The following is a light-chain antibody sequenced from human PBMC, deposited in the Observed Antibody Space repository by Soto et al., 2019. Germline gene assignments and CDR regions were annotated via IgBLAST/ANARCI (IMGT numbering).Light chain of an antibody. CDR3: QQYNNWPPFT. Sequence: EIVMTQSPATLSVSPGERATLSCRASESVSSNLAWYKQKPGQAPRLLIYGASSRATGIPARFSGSGSGTEFTLNISSLQSEDFAVYYCQQYNNWPPFTFGPGTKVEIK. CDR1: ESVSSN. J-gene: IGKJ3*01. CDR2: GAS. V-gene: IGKV3-15*01.